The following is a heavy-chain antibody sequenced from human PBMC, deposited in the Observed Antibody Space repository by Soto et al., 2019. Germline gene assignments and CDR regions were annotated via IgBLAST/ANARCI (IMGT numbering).Heavy chain of an antibody. J-gene: IGHJ4*02. D-gene: IGHD2-15*01. CDR1: GFTFSTYA. V-gene: IGHV3-30-3*01. CDR2: ITPNGGNE. Sequence: QVQLVESGGGVVQPGSSLRLSCAASGFTFSTYAMDWVRQAPGKGLEWVGVITPNGGNERYADSVKGRFTISRDNVQNTLYLQMDSLRPEDPAIYYCARDTISGSWCPLAYWGQGTLVTVSS. CDR3: ARDTISGSWCPLAY.